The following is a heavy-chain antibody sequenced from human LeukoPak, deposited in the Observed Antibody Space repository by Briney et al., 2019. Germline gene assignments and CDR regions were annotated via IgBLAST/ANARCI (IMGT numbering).Heavy chain of an antibody. Sequence: GGSLRLSCAASGFTFTNAWMSWVRQAPGRGLEWVANIKEDGSEKYYVDSVKGRFTISRDNAKGSLYLQMNNLRTEDTALYYCAKDKAQAYYASGSLVLWGQGTLVTVSS. D-gene: IGHD3-10*01. J-gene: IGHJ4*02. CDR2: IKEDGSEK. CDR3: AKDKAQAYYASGSLVL. V-gene: IGHV3-7*03. CDR1: GFTFTNAW.